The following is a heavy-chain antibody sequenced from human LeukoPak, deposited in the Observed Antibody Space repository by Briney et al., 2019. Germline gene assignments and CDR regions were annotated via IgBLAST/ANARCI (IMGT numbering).Heavy chain of an antibody. D-gene: IGHD3-10*01. Sequence: ASVKVSCKASGGTFSSYAISWVRQAPGQGLEWMGRIIPILGIANYAQKFQGRVTITADKSTSTAYMELSSLRSEDTAVYYCARQFRYGSGSCPSARYYYYYGMDVWGQGTTVTVSS. CDR3: ARQFRYGSGSCPSARYYYYYGMDV. V-gene: IGHV1-69*04. J-gene: IGHJ6*02. CDR2: IIPILGIA. CDR1: GGTFSSYA.